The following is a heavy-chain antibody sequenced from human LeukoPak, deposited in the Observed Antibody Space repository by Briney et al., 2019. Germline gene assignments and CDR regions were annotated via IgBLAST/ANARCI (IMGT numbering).Heavy chain of an antibody. CDR3: ARDFSLVVGASDS. D-gene: IGHD1-26*01. CDR2: ISSSSSTI. V-gene: IGHV3-48*01. J-gene: IGHJ5*02. CDR1: GFTFSSYS. Sequence: GGSLRLSCAASGFTFSSYSMNWVRQAPGKGLEWVSYISSSSSTIYYADSVKGRFTISRDNAKNSLYLQMNSLRAEDTAVYYCARDFSLVVGASDSWGKGTLVTVSS.